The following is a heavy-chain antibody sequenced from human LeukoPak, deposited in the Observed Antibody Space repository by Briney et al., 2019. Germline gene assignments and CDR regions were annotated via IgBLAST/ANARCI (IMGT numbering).Heavy chain of an antibody. V-gene: IGHV4-59*10. CDR1: GGSFSGYY. CDR2: INTSGTT. J-gene: IGHJ2*01. Sequence: SETLSLTCAVYGGSFSGYYWSWIRQPAGKGLEWIGRINTSGTTNYDPSLKSRVTISVDTSENQFSLRLSSVTAADTAVYYCARGCRDGYSNYWYFDLWGRGTLVTVS. CDR3: ARGCRDGYSNYWYFDL. D-gene: IGHD5-24*01.